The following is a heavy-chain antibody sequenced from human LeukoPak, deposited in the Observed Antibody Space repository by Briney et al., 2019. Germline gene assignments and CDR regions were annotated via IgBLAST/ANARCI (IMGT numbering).Heavy chain of an antibody. CDR1: GFTFSNYA. V-gene: IGHV3-64*01. D-gene: IGHD4-23*01. Sequence: PGGSLRLSCAASGFTFSNYAMHWVRQAPGKGLEYVSAISSDGGSIYYTNSVKGRFTISRDDSKNTLYLQMGSLRAEDMAVYYCARETPGAYSFDFWGQGALVTVSS. CDR2: ISSDGGSI. J-gene: IGHJ4*02. CDR3: ARETPGAYSFDF.